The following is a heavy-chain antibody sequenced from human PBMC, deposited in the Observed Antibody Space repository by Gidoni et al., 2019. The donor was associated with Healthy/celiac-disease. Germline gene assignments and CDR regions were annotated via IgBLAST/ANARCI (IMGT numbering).Heavy chain of an antibody. D-gene: IGHD6-19*01. J-gene: IGHJ6*02. Sequence: EVQLVESGGGLVQPGRSLRLSCTASGFTFCDYAMSWFRQAPGKGLEWVGFIRSKAYGGTTEYAASVKGRFTISRDDSKSIAYLQMNSLKTEDTAVYYCTRDMYSSGWKYYYYYGMDVWGQGTTVTVSS. V-gene: IGHV3-49*03. CDR3: TRDMYSSGWKYYYYYGMDV. CDR2: IRSKAYGGTT. CDR1: GFTFCDYA.